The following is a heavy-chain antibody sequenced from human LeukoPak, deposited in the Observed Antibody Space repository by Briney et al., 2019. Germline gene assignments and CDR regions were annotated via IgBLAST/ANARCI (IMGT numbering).Heavy chain of an antibody. Sequence: HPGGSLRLSCSASGFTFSRYAMHWVRQAPGKGLEYVSAISSNGGSTYYADSVKGRFTISRGNSRNTLHLQMSSLRVEDTAVYYCVKDSSSGSYFDYWGQGTLVTVSS. D-gene: IGHD3-10*01. CDR1: GFTFSRYA. V-gene: IGHV3-64D*06. CDR2: ISSNGGST. J-gene: IGHJ4*02. CDR3: VKDSSSGSYFDY.